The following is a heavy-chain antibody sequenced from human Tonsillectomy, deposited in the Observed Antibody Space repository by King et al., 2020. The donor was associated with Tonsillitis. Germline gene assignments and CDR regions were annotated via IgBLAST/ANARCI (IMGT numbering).Heavy chain of an antibody. CDR1: GGSISSGDYY. Sequence: VQLQESGPGLVKTSQTLSLTCTVTGGSISSGDYYWSWIRQPPGKGLEWIGYIYYSSPAYYNPSLRSRVTISVDTPKNQFSLKLSSVTAADTAVYYCARVVAAIGHYYMDVWGKGTTVTVSS. D-gene: IGHD2-2*02. CDR2: IYYSSPA. J-gene: IGHJ6*03. V-gene: IGHV4-30-4*01. CDR3: ARVVAAIGHYYMDV.